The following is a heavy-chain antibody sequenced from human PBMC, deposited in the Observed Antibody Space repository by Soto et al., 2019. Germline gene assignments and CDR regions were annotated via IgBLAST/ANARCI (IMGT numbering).Heavy chain of an antibody. CDR2: IYSGGSR. CDR3: ARSMMVRGVLFDL. Sequence: EVQLVESGGGLIQPGGSLRLSCEVSGFSVSGNYMSWVRQAPGKGLDWVSVIYSGGSRYYADSVRGRFTISRDESQNNLYLQMNNLRAEDTAVYYCARSMMVRGVLFDLRGRGSLVSVSS. CDR1: GFSVSGNY. J-gene: IGHJ4*02. V-gene: IGHV3-53*01. D-gene: IGHD3-10*01.